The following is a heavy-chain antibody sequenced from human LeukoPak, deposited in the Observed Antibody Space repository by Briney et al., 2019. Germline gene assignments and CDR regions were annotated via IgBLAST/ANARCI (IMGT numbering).Heavy chain of an antibody. CDR2: ISYDGSNK. V-gene: IGHV3-30-3*01. Sequence: GRSLRLSCAASGFTFSSYAMHWVRQAPGKGLEWVAVISYDGSNKYYADSVKGRFTISRDNAKNSLYLQMNSLRAEDTAVYYCASYMVAVPRYDNWGQGTLVTVSS. CDR1: GFTFSSYA. CDR3: ASYMVAVPRYDN. D-gene: IGHD2-2*01. J-gene: IGHJ4*02.